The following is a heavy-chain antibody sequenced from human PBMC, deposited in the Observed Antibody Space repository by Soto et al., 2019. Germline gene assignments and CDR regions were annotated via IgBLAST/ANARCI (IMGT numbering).Heavy chain of an antibody. Sequence: SQTLSLTCALSGDSVSSNSAAWNWIRQSPSRGLEWLGRTYYRSKWYNDYAVSVKSRITINPDTSKNQFSLQLNTVTPEDTALYYCARGDCSSTSGYISLTDYGMDVWGQGTTVTVSS. V-gene: IGHV6-1*01. J-gene: IGHJ6*02. CDR3: ARGDCSSTSGYISLTDYGMDV. CDR1: GDSVSSNSAA. D-gene: IGHD2-2*02. CDR2: TYYRSKWYN.